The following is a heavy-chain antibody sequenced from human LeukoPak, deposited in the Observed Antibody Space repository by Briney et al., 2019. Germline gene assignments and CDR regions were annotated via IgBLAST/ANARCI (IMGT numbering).Heavy chain of an antibody. Sequence: PGGSLRLSCEASGFTFSSYYMIWVRQAPGKGLEWVSVISVSGDWTYYADSVKGRFTISRDNSKNSLYLQMSRLRAEDPALYYCAKAVESRALARPYGMDVWGQGTPVTVSS. J-gene: IGHJ6*02. V-gene: IGHV3-23*01. D-gene: IGHD3-3*02. CDR3: AKAVESRALARPYGMDV. CDR1: GFTFSSYY. CDR2: ISVSGDWT.